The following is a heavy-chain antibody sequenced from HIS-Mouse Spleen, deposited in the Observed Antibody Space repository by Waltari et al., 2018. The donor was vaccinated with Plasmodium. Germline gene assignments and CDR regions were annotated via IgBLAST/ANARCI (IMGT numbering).Heavy chain of an antibody. CDR2: IDSGCST. J-gene: IGHJ4*02. V-gene: IGHV3-66*01. CDR1: GFTVSSNY. CDR3: ATPRVGGSYFDY. Sequence: EVQLVESGGGLVQPGGSLRLSCAASGFTVSSNYMSWVRQAPWKGLEWVAVIDSGCSTYYAYSVKGRFNSSRDNSKNTLYLQMNSLRAEDTAVYYCATPRVGGSYFDYWGQGTLVTVSS. D-gene: IGHD1-26*01.